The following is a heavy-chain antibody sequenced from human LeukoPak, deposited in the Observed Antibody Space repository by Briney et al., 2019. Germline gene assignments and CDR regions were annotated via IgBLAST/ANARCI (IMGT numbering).Heavy chain of an antibody. V-gene: IGHV3-53*01. J-gene: IGHJ4*02. D-gene: IGHD2-21*02. Sequence: GGSLRLSCAASGFTVSSSYMSWVRQAPGKGLEWVSVVYTGGITYYADSVKGRFTIPRDNSKNTLYLQMNSLRAEDTAVYYCARGYGYCGGVCYDYWGQGTLVTVSS. CDR2: VYTGGIT. CDR1: GFTVSSSY. CDR3: ARGYGYCGGVCYDY.